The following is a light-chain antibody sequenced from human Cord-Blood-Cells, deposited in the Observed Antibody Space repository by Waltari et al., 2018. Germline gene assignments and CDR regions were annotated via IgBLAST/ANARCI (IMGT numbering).Light chain of an antibody. CDR3: AAWDDSLSGVV. CDR2: RNN. CDR1: SSNIGRNY. J-gene: IGLJ2*01. V-gene: IGLV1-47*01. Sequence: QSVLTQPPSASGTPGQRVTISCSGSSSNIGRNYVYWYQQLPGTAPKPLIYRNNQRPSGVPDRFAGSKSGTSASRAISGLRSEDEADYYCAAWDDSLSGVVFGGGTKLTVL.